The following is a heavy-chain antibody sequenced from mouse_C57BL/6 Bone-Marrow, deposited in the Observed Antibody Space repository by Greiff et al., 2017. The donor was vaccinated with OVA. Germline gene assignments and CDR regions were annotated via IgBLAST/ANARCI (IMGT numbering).Heavy chain of an antibody. Sequence: EVMLVESGGGLVKPGGSLKLSCAASGFTFSSYAMSWVRQTPEKRLEWVATISDGGSYTYYPDNVKGRFTISRDNAKNNLYLQMSHLKSEDSAMYYCARDNGYYDFGYWGQGTTLTVSS. D-gene: IGHD2-3*01. J-gene: IGHJ2*01. V-gene: IGHV5-4*01. CDR1: GFTFSSYA. CDR3: ARDNGYYDFGY. CDR2: ISDGGSYT.